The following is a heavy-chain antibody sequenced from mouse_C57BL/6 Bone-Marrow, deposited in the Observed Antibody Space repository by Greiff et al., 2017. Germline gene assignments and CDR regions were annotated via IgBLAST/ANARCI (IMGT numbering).Heavy chain of an antibody. Sequence: ELQLVESGGDLVKPGGSLKLSCAASGFTFSSYGMSWVRPTPDKRLEWVATISSGGSYTYYPDSVKGRFTISRDNAKNTLYLQMSSLKSEDTAMYYCARRGTTVVARAMDYWGQGTSVTVSS. CDR1: GFTFSSYG. CDR2: ISSGGSYT. J-gene: IGHJ4*01. D-gene: IGHD1-1*01. CDR3: ARRGTTVVARAMDY. V-gene: IGHV5-6*01.